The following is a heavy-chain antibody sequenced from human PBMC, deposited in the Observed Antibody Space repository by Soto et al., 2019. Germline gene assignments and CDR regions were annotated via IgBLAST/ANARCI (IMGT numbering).Heavy chain of an antibody. Sequence: QVQLVESGGGVVQPGRSLRLSCAASGFSFSTYAMHWVRQTPGKGLEWVAVISYDGDHKYYTDSVKGRLTISRDNSKNTXYXXIHSLRSAATAIYCRARDPAPQGNDTLTGYFHFDYWGQATLVTVSS. CDR1: GFSFSTYA. V-gene: IGHV3-30-3*01. CDR2: ISYDGDHK. J-gene: IGHJ4*02. CDR3: ARDPAPQGNDTLTGYFHFDY. D-gene: IGHD3-9*01.